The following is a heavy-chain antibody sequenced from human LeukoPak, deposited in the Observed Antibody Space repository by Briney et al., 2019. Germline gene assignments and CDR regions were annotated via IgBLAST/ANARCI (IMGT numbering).Heavy chain of an antibody. Sequence: PGGSLRLSCAASGFTFSTYSMSWVRLAPGKGLEWVSTVSPSGGDTYYVDSVKGRFTISRDNSKNMLYLQMDSLRAEDTALYHCAKEGCSATNCYINCWGQGTLVTVSS. CDR3: AKEGCSATNCYINC. V-gene: IGHV3-23*01. CDR1: GFTFSTYS. CDR2: VSPSGGDT. J-gene: IGHJ4*02. D-gene: IGHD2-2*02.